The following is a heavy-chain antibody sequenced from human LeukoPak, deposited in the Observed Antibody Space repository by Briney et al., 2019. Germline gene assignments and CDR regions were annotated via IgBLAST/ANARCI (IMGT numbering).Heavy chain of an antibody. CDR1: GFTVSSTY. J-gene: IGHJ4*02. Sequence: GGSLRLSCAASGFTVSSTYMSWVRQAPGKGLEWVGRIKSETDGGTTAYAAPVKGRFTISRDDSENTLYLQMNSLKTEDTALYYCTTNRPHCSGGSCSDYWGQGTLVTVSS. CDR2: IKSETDGGTT. CDR3: TTNRPHCSGGSCSDY. V-gene: IGHV3-15*05. D-gene: IGHD2-15*01.